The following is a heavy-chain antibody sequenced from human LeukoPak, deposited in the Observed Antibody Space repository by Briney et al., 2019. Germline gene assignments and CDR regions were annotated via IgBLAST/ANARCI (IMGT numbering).Heavy chain of an antibody. J-gene: IGHJ6*02. D-gene: IGHD6-19*01. CDR1: GFTFSTYG. CDR2: VSDNGGST. Sequence: GGSLRLSCAASGFTFSTYGMSWVRQAPGKGLEWVSGVSDNGGSTYYADSVKGRFTISRDNSKNTLYLQMNSLRAEDTAVYYCAKDRIAVVVYYYYYGMDVWGQGTTVTVSS. CDR3: AKDRIAVVVYYYYYGMDV. V-gene: IGHV3-23*01.